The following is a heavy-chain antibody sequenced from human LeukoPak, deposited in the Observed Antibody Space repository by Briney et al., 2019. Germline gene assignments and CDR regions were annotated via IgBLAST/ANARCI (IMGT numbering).Heavy chain of an antibody. D-gene: IGHD3-10*01. J-gene: IGHJ4*02. Sequence: ASVKVSCKASGGTFSSYAISWVRQAPGQGLAWMGRIIPILGIANYAQKFQGRVTITADKSTSTAYMELSSLRSEDTAVYYCATAEIMVRGVMMYYFDYWGQGALVTVSS. CDR1: GGTFSSYA. V-gene: IGHV1-69*04. CDR3: ATAEIMVRGVMMYYFDY. CDR2: IIPILGIA.